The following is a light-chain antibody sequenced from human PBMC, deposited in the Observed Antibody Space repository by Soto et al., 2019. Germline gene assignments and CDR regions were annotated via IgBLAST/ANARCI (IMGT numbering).Light chain of an antibody. CDR3: QQCSSYYT. CDR1: QSISSW. Sequence: DIQMTQSPSTLSASVGDRVTITCRASQSISSWLAWYQQKPGKAPKLLIYKASSLESGVPSRFSGSGSGTEFTLTISSLQPDDFATYYCQQCSSYYTFGQGTKVDIK. V-gene: IGKV1-5*03. CDR2: KAS. J-gene: IGKJ2*01.